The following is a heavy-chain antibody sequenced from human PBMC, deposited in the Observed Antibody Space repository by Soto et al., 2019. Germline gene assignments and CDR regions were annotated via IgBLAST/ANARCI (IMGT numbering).Heavy chain of an antibody. CDR2: ISVSDAFI. V-gene: IGHV3-23*01. J-gene: IGHJ4*02. CDR1: GFNVGAFA. CDR3: TRETVAGITGLDY. D-gene: IGHD1-20*01. Sequence: GGSLRLSCAASGFNVGAFAVNWVRQAPGKGLEWVSGISVSDAFIYYADSVRGRFSISRDASENILYLQMNSLRVDDTALYYCTRETVAGITGLDYWGPGTLVTVSS.